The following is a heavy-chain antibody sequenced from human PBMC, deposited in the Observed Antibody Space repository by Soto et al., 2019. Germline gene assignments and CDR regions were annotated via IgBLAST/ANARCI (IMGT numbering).Heavy chain of an antibody. Sequence: ASVKVSCKASGYTSTDYYIHWVRQAPGQGLEWMGWINPTGGGTNYAQSFRGRVTMTRDTSISTAYMELSRLTSDDTAVFYCARTYSSRYFYNQYSMDVWGQGTTVTVSS. V-gene: IGHV1-2*02. CDR3: ARTYSSRYFYNQYSMDV. J-gene: IGHJ6*02. CDR1: GYTSTDYY. D-gene: IGHD3-22*01. CDR2: INPTGGGT.